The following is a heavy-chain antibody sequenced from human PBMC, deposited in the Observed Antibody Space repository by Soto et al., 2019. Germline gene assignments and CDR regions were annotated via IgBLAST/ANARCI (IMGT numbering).Heavy chain of an antibody. CDR2: IWYDGSNK. CDR3: ARGMQQWLDQHPIPAPRFAL. Sequence: GGSLRLSCAASGFTFSSYGMHWVRQAPGKGLEWVAVIWYDGSNKYYADSVKGRFTISRDNSKNTLYLQMNSLRAEDTAGYYCARGMQQWLDQHPIPAPRFALRGQGTLVTVSS. J-gene: IGHJ4*02. D-gene: IGHD6-19*01. V-gene: IGHV3-33*01. CDR1: GFTFSSYG.